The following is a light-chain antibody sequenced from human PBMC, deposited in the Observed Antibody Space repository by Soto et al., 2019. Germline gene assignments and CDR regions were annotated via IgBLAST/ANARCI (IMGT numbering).Light chain of an antibody. J-gene: IGKJ2*01. Sequence: EIVLTPSPATLSVSPGERATFSCRASRSVSSNLAWYQQKPGQAPRLLMYGASTRATGIPARFSGSGSGTEFTLTISSLQSEDFAVYYCQPYNNWPPYTFGQGTKVDSK. CDR3: QPYNNWPPYT. V-gene: IGKV3-15*01. CDR2: GAS. CDR1: RSVSSN.